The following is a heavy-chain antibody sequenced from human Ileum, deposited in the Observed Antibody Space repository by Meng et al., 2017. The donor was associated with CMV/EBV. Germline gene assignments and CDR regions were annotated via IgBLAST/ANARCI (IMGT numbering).Heavy chain of an antibody. Sequence: QVQLVQPGAELKESWSSMKVPCQATGYTFGSQAFTWVRQAPGQVLEWMGWINSYNGDTNYAQKFQGRVTMTTDTSTSTAYMELNSLKSDDTAVYYCARGIDYWGQGTLVTVSS. J-gene: IGHJ4*02. V-gene: IGHV1-18*01. CDR1: GYTFGSQA. CDR3: ARGIDY. CDR2: INSYNGDT.